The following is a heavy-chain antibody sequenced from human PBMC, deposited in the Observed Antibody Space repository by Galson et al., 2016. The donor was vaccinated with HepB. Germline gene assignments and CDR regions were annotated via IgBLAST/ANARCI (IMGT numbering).Heavy chain of an antibody. Sequence: SLRLSCAASGFIVSSNDMSWVRQAPGKGLEWVSVLYSGGSTCYADSVKGRFTISRDNSKNTLYLQMNSLRAEDTAVYCCASLRFKGFDLWGRGTLVTVSS. CDR2: LYSGGST. V-gene: IGHV3-53*01. J-gene: IGHJ2*01. D-gene: IGHD3-3*01. CDR3: ASLRFKGFDL. CDR1: GFIVSSND.